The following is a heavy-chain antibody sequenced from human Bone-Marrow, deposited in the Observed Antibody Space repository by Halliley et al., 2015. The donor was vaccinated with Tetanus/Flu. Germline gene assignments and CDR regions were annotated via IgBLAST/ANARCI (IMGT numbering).Heavy chain of an antibody. CDR3: VKGGGIIRAEGFDY. V-gene: IGHV3-53*01. Sequence: WVSLIYSGGTTYYADSVKGRFTISRDASKNTLYLQMSSLRAEDTAVYYCVKGGGIIRAEGFDYWGQGTLVSVSS. CDR2: IYSGGTT. D-gene: IGHD1-20*01. J-gene: IGHJ4*02.